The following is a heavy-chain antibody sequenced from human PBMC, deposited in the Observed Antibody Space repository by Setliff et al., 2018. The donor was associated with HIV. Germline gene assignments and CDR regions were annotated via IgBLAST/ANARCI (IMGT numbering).Heavy chain of an antibody. CDR3: ARHANGPYGPFGDLLYFDY. V-gene: IGHV4-4*09. J-gene: IGHJ4*02. Sequence: SSETLSLTCTVSGGPMNNYYWTWIRQPPGKGLEWIGYIYTSGSTKYNPSLKSRVTITLDTFKNQFSLKLTSVTAADTAVYYCARHANGPYGPFGDLLYFDYWGLGTLVTVS. CDR2: IYTSGST. D-gene: IGHD2-21*02. CDR1: GGPMNNYY.